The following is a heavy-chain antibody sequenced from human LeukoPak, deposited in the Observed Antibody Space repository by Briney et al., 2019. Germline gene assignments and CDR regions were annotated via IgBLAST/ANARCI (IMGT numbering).Heavy chain of an antibody. D-gene: IGHD1-26*01. Sequence: ASVKVSCKASGYTFTSYYMRWVRQAPGQGLEWMGIINPSGGSTSYAQKFQGRVTMTRDTSTSTVYMELSSLRSEDTAVYYCARDRGSIVGATYFDYWGQGTLVTVSS. CDR2: INPSGGST. CDR3: ARDRGSIVGATYFDY. V-gene: IGHV1-46*01. J-gene: IGHJ4*02. CDR1: GYTFTSYY.